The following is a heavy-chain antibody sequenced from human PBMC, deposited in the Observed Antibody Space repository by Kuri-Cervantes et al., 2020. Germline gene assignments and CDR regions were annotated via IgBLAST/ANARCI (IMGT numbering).Heavy chain of an antibody. CDR2: IIPIFGTA. J-gene: IGHJ5*02. V-gene: IGHV1-69*13. Sequence: SVKVSCKASGGTFSSYAISWVRQAPGQGLEWMGGIIPIFGTANYAQKFQGRVTITADESTSTAYMELSSLRSEDTAAYYCAREAAFGSSSWFDPWGQGTLVTVSS. CDR1: GGTFSSYA. D-gene: IGHD6-6*01. CDR3: AREAAFGSSSWFDP.